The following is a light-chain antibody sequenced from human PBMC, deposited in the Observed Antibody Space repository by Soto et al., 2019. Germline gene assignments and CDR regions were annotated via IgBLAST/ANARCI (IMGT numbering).Light chain of an antibody. CDR1: QSISDT. V-gene: IGKV3-15*01. J-gene: IGKJ1*01. Sequence: EIVMTQSPATLSLSPLVIGSLCCMASQSISDTLAWYQQKPGQAPRLLIYSASRGATGFPARFSGSGSGTDFTLTISSLQSEDFAVYYCQQYNNWPWTFGQGTKVDIK. CDR3: QQYNNWPWT. CDR2: SAS.